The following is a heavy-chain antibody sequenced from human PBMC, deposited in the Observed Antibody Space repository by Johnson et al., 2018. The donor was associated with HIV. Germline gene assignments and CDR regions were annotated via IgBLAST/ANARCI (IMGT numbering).Heavy chain of an antibody. Sequence: VQLVESGGGLIQPGGSLRLSCAASGFTVSSNYMSWVRQAPGKGLEWVSVIYSGGSKYYADSVKGRFTISRDNSKNTLYLQMNSLRAEDTAVYYCVTLVVAPPFDIWGQGTMVTVSS. CDR1: GFTVSSNY. CDR2: IYSGGSK. J-gene: IGHJ3*02. CDR3: VTLVVAPPFDI. D-gene: IGHD2-15*01. V-gene: IGHV3-53*01.